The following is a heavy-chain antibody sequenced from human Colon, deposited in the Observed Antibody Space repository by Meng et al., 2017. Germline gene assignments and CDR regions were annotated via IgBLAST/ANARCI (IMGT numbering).Heavy chain of an antibody. Sequence: QVQLQESGPGLVRPSQTLSLTCTVSCDSISRGGDYWTWIRQHPGKGLEWIGYIYQTGTTFYNPSRQSRLALSIDTSKNQFSLKMSSVTAADTAVYYCASGTVEELEGHSGYNWFDSWGQGTLVTVSS. CDR3: ASGTVEELEGHSGYNWFDS. V-gene: IGHV4-31*03. CDR2: IYQTGTT. D-gene: IGHD3-16*01. J-gene: IGHJ5*01. CDR1: CDSISRGGDY.